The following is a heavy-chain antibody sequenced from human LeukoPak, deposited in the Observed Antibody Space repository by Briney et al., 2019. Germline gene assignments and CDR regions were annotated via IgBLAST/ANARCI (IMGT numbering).Heavy chain of an antibody. CDR1: GISYSSHG. V-gene: IGHV3-33*01. J-gene: IGHJ4*02. CDR2: LRYDGSNI. Sequence: GGSLRLSRAASGISYSSHGMHWVRRPSAKGLEGGAVLRYDGSNIYYTDSVKGRFTISRDNSKNTLYLQMNSLRAEDTALYYCARARNDYDSNGFSLLDYWGQGTLVTVSS. D-gene: IGHD3-22*01. CDR3: ARARNDYDSNGFSLLDY.